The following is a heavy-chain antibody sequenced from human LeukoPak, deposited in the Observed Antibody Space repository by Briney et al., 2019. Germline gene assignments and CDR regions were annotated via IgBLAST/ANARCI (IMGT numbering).Heavy chain of an antibody. J-gene: IGHJ4*02. Sequence: ASVKVSCKASGYTFTSYDINWVRQATGQGLEWMGWMNPNSGNTGYAQKFQGRVTMTRNTSISTAYMELSSLRSEVTAVYYCARPFYCSGGSCPSHFDYWGQGTLVTVSS. CDR2: MNPNSGNT. D-gene: IGHD2-15*01. CDR3: ARPFYCSGGSCPSHFDY. CDR1: GYTFTSYD. V-gene: IGHV1-8*01.